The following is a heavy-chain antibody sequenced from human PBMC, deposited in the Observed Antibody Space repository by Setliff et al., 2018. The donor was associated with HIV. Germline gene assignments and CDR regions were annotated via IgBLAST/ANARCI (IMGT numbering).Heavy chain of an antibody. D-gene: IGHD3-22*01. J-gene: IGHJ4*02. V-gene: IGHV1-18*01. CDR2: ISAYNGNT. Sequence: VASVKVSCKASGYTFTSYGISWVRQAPGQGLEWMGWISAYNGNTNYAQKLQGRVTMTTDTSTSTAYMELRSLRSDDTAVYYCARVPADNYYDSSGYPDYWGQGTLVTVSS. CDR3: ARVPADNYYDSSGYPDY. CDR1: GYTFTSYG.